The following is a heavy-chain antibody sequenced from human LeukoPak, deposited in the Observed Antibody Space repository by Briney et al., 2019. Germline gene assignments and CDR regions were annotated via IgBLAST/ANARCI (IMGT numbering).Heavy chain of an antibody. CDR1: GASFSNYY. V-gene: IGHV4-59*01. CDR2: FYYSGST. D-gene: IGHD3-10*01. Sequence: PSETLSLTCTVSGASFSNYYWSWIRQPPGKGLEWIGYFYYSGSTTYNPSLKSRVTISVDTSKNQFSLKLSSLTAADTAVYYCARDGGSGSYSRYLQYWGQGTLVTVSS. CDR3: ARDGGSGSYSRYLQY. J-gene: IGHJ1*01.